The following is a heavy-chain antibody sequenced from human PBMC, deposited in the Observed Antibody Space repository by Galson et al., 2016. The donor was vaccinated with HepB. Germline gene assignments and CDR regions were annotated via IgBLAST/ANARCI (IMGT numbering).Heavy chain of an antibody. Sequence: SETLSLTCAVYGGSFSGYYWTWIRQPPGKGLEWIGEINQSVTTNYNPSLKSRLSISVDTSKKQFSLKLSSVTAADTAVYYCARARGRQPGLNACYHSGMDVWGQGTTVTVSS. CDR3: ARARGRQPGLNACYHSGMDV. D-gene: IGHD3-16*01. CDR2: INQSVTT. V-gene: IGHV4-34*01. CDR1: GGSFSGYY. J-gene: IGHJ6*02.